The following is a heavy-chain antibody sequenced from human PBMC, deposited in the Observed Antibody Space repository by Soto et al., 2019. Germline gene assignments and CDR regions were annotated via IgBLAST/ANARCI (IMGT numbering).Heavy chain of an antibody. CDR3: ARALFPDADIYAMDV. CDR1: GFTFRDHA. Sequence: QPGGSLRLSCAASGFTFRDHAMHWVRQAPGKGRGWLAIIWNDGSNKFYAGSVQGRFTISRDNSKNTVYLQMNTLSAEDTAVYYCARALFPDADIYAMDVWGQGTTVTVSS. CDR2: IWNDGSNK. J-gene: IGHJ6*02. V-gene: IGHV3-33*01.